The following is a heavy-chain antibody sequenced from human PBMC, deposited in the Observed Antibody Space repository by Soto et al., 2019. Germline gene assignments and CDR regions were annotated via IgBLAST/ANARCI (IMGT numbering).Heavy chain of an antibody. CDR1: GFTFDDYA. V-gene: IGHV3-9*01. Sequence: EVQLVESGGGLVQPGRSLRLSCAASGFTFDDYAMHWVRQAPGKGLEWVSGISWNSGSIGYADSVKGRFTISRDNAKNSLYLQMNSLRAEDTALYYCAKQLAVAKEYWYFDLWGRGTLVTVSS. J-gene: IGHJ2*01. CDR2: ISWNSGSI. CDR3: AKQLAVAKEYWYFDL. D-gene: IGHD6-19*01.